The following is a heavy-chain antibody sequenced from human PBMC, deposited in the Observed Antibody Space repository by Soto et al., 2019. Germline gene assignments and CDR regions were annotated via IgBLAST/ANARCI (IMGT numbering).Heavy chain of an antibody. D-gene: IGHD1-20*01. CDR3: ARLGNWDENWYFDL. Sequence: QAQLVQSGAEVKKPGASVKVSCKASGYSFISHGITWVRQAPGQGLEWMGWVSGDNGNTNYAQKLQGRVTMTTDTSTDTAFMELRSLISDDTVVYYCARLGNWDENWYFDLWGRVTLVIVSS. J-gene: IGHJ2*01. CDR1: GYSFISHG. V-gene: IGHV1-18*04. CDR2: VSGDNGNT.